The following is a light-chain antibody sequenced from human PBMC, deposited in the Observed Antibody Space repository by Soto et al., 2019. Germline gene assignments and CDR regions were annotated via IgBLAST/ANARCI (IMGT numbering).Light chain of an antibody. Sequence: AIRMTQSPSSFPASTGDRVTITCRASQGISSYLAWYQKKPGKAPKLLIYAASTLQSGVPSWFGGSWSGTDFTLTISRLQSDDFAVYFCQQYRTWPAFGRGTKVDIK. J-gene: IGKJ1*01. CDR3: QQYRTWPA. CDR1: QGISSY. V-gene: IGKV1-8*01. CDR2: AAS.